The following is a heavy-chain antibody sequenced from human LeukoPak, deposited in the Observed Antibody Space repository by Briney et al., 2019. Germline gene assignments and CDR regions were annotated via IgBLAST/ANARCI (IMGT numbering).Heavy chain of an antibody. Sequence: ASVKVSCKASGGTFSSYAISWVRQAPGQGLKWMGGIIPIFGTANYAQKFQGRVTITADESTSTAYMELSSLRSDDTAVYYCARDTVTTSLNWFDPWGQGTLVTVSS. CDR3: ARDTVTTSLNWFDP. V-gene: IGHV1-69*13. D-gene: IGHD4-17*01. J-gene: IGHJ5*02. CDR2: IIPIFGTA. CDR1: GGTFSSYA.